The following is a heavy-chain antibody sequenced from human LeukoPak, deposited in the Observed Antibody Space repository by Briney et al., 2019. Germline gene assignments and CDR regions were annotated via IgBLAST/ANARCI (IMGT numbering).Heavy chain of an antibody. Sequence: SETLSLTCTVSGGSINNYYWSWIRQPAGKGLEWIGRIYTSGSTNYNPSLKSRVTMSVDTPKNQFSLKLSSVTAADTAVYYCARANPIVVVPAATSPWFDPWGQGTLVTVSS. V-gene: IGHV4-4*07. J-gene: IGHJ5*02. CDR1: GGSINNYY. D-gene: IGHD2-2*01. CDR3: ARANPIVVVPAATSPWFDP. CDR2: IYTSGST.